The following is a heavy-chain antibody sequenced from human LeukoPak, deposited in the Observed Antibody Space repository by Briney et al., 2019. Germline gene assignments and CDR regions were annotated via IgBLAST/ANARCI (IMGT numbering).Heavy chain of an antibody. CDR2: IIPIFGTA. Sequence: SVEVSCKASGGTFSSYAISWVRQAPGQGLEWMGRIIPIFGTANYALKFQGRVTITTDESTSTAYMELCSLRSEDTAVYYCARGGYPTDDAFDIWGQGTMVTVSS. CDR1: GGTFSSYA. CDR3: ARGGYPTDDAFDI. V-gene: IGHV1-69*05. J-gene: IGHJ3*02. D-gene: IGHD3-22*01.